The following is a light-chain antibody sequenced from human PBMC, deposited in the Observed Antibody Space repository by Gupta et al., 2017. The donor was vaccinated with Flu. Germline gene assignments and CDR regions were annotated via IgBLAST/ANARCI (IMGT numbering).Light chain of an antibody. J-gene: IGKJ1*01. CDR3: RQGEHCPCA. Sequence: DVVMTQSPLSLSVTLGQPASISCRSSQGLVYSDGNTYLYWFQQRPGQSPKLLIYQGSYRDSGVPDRFSGSGSGTDFTLKISRVEAEDVGIYYCRQGEHCPCAFGQGTTVEIK. V-gene: IGKV2-30*01. CDR2: QGS. CDR1: QGLVYSDGNTY.